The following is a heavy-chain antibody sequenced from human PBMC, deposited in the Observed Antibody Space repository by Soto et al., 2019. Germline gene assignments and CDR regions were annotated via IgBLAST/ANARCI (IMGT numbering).Heavy chain of an antibody. Sequence: EVQLAESGGGLVQPGGSLRLYCAASGLTVSRNSMSWVRQAPGKGLEWVSVIYNAGSTNYADSVKGRFTISRDNSKNTLYLQMNSLRVEDTAVYYCATLGDGYWGQGTLVTVSS. CDR1: GLTVSRNS. J-gene: IGHJ4*02. CDR2: IYNAGST. D-gene: IGHD2-8*01. V-gene: IGHV3-66*01. CDR3: ATLGDGY.